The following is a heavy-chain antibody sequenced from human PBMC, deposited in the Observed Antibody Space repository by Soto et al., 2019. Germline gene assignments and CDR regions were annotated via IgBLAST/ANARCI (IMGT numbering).Heavy chain of an antibody. J-gene: IGHJ4*02. CDR2: ISSSSSYI. V-gene: IGHV3-21*01. CDR3: ARDLFCPYDC. CDR1: GFTFSSYS. Sequence: GESLRLSCAASGFTFSSYSMNWVRQAPGTGLEWVSSISSSSSYIYSADSVKGRFTISRDNAKNSLYLQMNSLRAEDTAVYYCARDLFCPYDCWGQGTLVTVSS.